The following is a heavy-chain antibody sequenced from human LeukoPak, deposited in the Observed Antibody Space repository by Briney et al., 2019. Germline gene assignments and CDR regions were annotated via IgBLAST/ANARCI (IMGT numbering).Heavy chain of an antibody. D-gene: IGHD3-10*01. V-gene: IGHV5-51*01. J-gene: IGHJ6*04. Sequence: GESLKISCKGSGYSFTSYWIGWVRQMPGKGLEWMGIIYPGDSDTRYSPSFQGQVTISADKSISTAYLQWSSLKASDTAMYYCATYTMVRGLAMDVWGKGTTVTISS. CDR2: IYPGDSDT. CDR3: ATYTMVRGLAMDV. CDR1: GYSFTSYW.